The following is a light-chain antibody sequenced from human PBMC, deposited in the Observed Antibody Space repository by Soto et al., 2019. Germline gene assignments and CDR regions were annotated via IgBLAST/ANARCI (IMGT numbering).Light chain of an antibody. V-gene: IGLV1-44*01. J-gene: IGLJ1*01. CDR3: CSSVGSYV. CDR2: EVT. Sequence: QSVLTQPPSASGTPGQRVTISCSGSSSNIGSNTVNWYQQHPGKAPKLIIYEVTKRPSGVSNRFSGSKSANTASLTISGLQPEDEADYYCCSSVGSYVFGTGTKVTVL. CDR1: SSNIGSNT.